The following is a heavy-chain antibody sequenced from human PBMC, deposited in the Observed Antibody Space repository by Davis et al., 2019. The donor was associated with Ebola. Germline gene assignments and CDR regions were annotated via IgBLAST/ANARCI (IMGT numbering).Heavy chain of an antibody. V-gene: IGHV3-7*01. J-gene: IGHJ5*02. Sequence: PGGSLRLSCAGSGFTFNSYWMSWVRQAPGKGLEWVANIKKDESEKYYVDSVKGRFTISRDNAKNSLYLQMSSLRAEDTAVYYCARGFCSSTSCYGNWFDPWGRGTLVIVSS. CDR1: GFTFNSYW. CDR2: IKKDESEK. D-gene: IGHD2-2*01. CDR3: ARGFCSSTSCYGNWFDP.